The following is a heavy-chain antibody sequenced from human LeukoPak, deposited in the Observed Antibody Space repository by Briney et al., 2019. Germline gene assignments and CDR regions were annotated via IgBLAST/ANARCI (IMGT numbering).Heavy chain of an antibody. CDR3: ARVRVGSSSLYYYYYYMDA. CDR1: GYTFTSYG. V-gene: IGHV1-18*01. D-gene: IGHD6-6*01. J-gene: IGHJ6*03. Sequence: GASVKVSCKASGYTFTSYGISWVRQAPGQGLEWMGWISAYNGNTNYAQKLQGRVTMTTDTSTSTAYMELRSLRSDDTAVYYCARVRVGSSSLYYYYYYMDAWGKGTTVTVSS. CDR2: ISAYNGNT.